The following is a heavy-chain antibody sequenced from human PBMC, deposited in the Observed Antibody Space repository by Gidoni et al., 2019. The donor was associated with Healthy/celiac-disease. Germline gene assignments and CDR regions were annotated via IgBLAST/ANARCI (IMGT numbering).Heavy chain of an antibody. CDR2: ISSSSSTI. V-gene: IGHV3-48*02. CDR3: ARLDIVVVPAAPYYYGMDV. D-gene: IGHD2-2*03. J-gene: IGHJ6*02. CDR1: GFTFSSYS. Sequence: EVQLVESGGGLVQPGGSLSLSCAASGFTFSSYSMHWVRQAPGKGLEWVSYISSSSSTIYYADSVKGRFTISRDNAKNSLYLQMNSLRDEDTAVYYCARLDIVVVPAAPYYYGMDVWGQGTTVTVSS.